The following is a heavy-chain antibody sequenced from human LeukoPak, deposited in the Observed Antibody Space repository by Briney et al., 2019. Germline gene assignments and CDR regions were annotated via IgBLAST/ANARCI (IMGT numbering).Heavy chain of an antibody. D-gene: IGHD6-13*01. CDR2: IKEDGSEK. V-gene: IGHV3-7*05. Sequence: GGSLRLSCAASGFTFISYWMSWVRQAPGKGLEWVANIKEDGSEKYYVDSVKGRFTISRDNAKNSMYLQMNSLRAEDTAVYYCAREIGSAARGRWGQGTLVTVSS. CDR3: AREIGSAARGR. J-gene: IGHJ4*02. CDR1: GFTFISYW.